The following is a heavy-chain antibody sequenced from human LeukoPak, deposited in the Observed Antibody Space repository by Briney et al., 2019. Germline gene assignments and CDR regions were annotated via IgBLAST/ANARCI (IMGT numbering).Heavy chain of an antibody. V-gene: IGHV5-51*01. CDR3: ARRLRDSSGYYSRQHTAAFDN. CDR2: IYPGDSDT. Sequence: GESLKISCKGSGYTFTSYLIGWVRQLPVKGLEGMGIIYPGDSDTSYRPSFQGQVTISADTSISTAYLQSSSLKASDTAMYYCARRLRDSSGYYSRQHTAAFDNWGQGTLVXVSS. J-gene: IGHJ4*02. CDR1: GYTFTSYL. D-gene: IGHD3-22*01.